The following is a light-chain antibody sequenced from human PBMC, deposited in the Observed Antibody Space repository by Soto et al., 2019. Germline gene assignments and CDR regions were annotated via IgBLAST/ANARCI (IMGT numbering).Light chain of an antibody. CDR3: SSYTSSTRV. Sequence: QSALTQPASVSGSPGQSITISCSGTSSDVGAYNYVSWYQQHPGKAPKLVIYDVSNRPSGVSNRFSGSKSGNTASLTISGLQAEDEADYYCSSYTSSTRVFGGGTKVTVL. J-gene: IGLJ2*01. CDR2: DVS. CDR1: SSDVGAYNY. V-gene: IGLV2-14*01.